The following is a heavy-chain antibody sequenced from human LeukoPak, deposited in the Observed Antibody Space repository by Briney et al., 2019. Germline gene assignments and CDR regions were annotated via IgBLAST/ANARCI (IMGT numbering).Heavy chain of an antibody. CDR2: ISGSDGST. CDR1: GFTFSSYA. J-gene: IGHJ5*02. Sequence: GGSLRLSCAASGFTFSSYAMSWVRQTPGKGLEWVSGISGSDGSTYYTDSVKGRFTISRDNSKNTLYLHMNSLRAEDTAVYYCAKDVTYYFGSGSNPNWFDPWGQGTLVTVPS. V-gene: IGHV3-23*01. D-gene: IGHD3-10*01. CDR3: AKDVTYYFGSGSNPNWFDP.